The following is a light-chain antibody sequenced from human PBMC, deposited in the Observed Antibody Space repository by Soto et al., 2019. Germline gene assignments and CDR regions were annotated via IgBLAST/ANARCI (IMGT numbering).Light chain of an antibody. CDR3: QQYSDWPLT. CDR2: AAS. J-gene: IGKJ4*01. Sequence: EXVMTQSPATLSVSPGERATLSCRPSQTIHSNLACDQQRPGQAPRPLIYAASTRATGIPARFSGNGFGTEFTLTISSLQSEDFAVYYCQQYSDWPLTFGGGTKVEIK. V-gene: IGKV3D-15*01. CDR1: QTIHSN.